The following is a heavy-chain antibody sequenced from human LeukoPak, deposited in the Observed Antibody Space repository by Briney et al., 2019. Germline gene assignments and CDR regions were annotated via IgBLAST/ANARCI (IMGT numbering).Heavy chain of an antibody. CDR3: AKRGDSGTSPGFDY. D-gene: IGHD5-12*01. CDR1: GFTVSSNY. Sequence: GGSLRLSCAASGFTVSSNYMSWVRQAPGKGLEWVSVIYSGGSTYYADSVKGRFTISRDNSKNTLYLQMNSLRAEDTAVYYCAKRGDSGTSPGFDYWGQGTLVTVSS. J-gene: IGHJ4*02. CDR2: IYSGGST. V-gene: IGHV3-53*01.